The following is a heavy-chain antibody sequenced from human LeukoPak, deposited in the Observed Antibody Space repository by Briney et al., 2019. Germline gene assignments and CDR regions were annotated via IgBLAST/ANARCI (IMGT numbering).Heavy chain of an antibody. D-gene: IGHD3-9*01. V-gene: IGHV3-30*18. CDR1: GFTFSSYG. CDR3: ANDRRYFDWLLYPGMDV. CDR2: ISYDGSNK. J-gene: IGHJ6*02. Sequence: GGSLRLSCAASGFTFSSYGMHWVRQAPGKGLEWVAVISYDGSNKYYADSVKGRFTISRDNSKNTLYLQMNSLRAEDTAVYYCANDRRYFDWLLYPGMDVWGQGTTVTVSS.